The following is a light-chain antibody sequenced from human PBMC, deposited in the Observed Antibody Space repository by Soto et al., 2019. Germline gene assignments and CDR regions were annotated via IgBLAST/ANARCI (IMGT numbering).Light chain of an antibody. CDR2: DAS. V-gene: IGKV3-11*01. Sequence: EIVLTQSPATLSLSPGETATLSCRASHSLNNYLTWYQKKPGQPPRLLIYDASNRATGIPTRFRGSGSGTDFTLTISSLEPEDFAVYYCQQRGDSLTFGGGTKVDIK. CDR1: HSLNNY. CDR3: QQRGDSLT. J-gene: IGKJ4*01.